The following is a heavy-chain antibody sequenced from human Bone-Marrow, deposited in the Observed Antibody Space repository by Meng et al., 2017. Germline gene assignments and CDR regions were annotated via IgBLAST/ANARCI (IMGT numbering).Heavy chain of an antibody. CDR3: ARVGSPTYYYDSSRDYYFDY. J-gene: IGHJ4*02. Sequence: GESLKISCAASGFTFDDYGMSWVRQAPGKGLEWVSGINWNGGSTGYADSVKGRFTISRDNAKNSLYLQMNSLRAEDTAVYYCARVGSPTYYYDSSRDYYFDYWGQGTLVTVSS. D-gene: IGHD3-22*01. CDR1: GFTFDDYG. CDR2: INWNGGST. V-gene: IGHV3-20*04.